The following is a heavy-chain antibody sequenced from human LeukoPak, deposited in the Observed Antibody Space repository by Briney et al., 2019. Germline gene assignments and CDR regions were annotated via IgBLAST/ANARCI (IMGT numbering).Heavy chain of an antibody. CDR2: ISSSSSYI. CDR1: GFTFSSYS. V-gene: IGHV3-21*01. D-gene: IGHD2-15*01. Sequence: GGSLRLSCAASGFTFSSYSMNWVRQAPGKGLEWVSSISSSSSYIYYADSVKGRFTISRDNAKNSLYLQMSSLRAEDTAVYYCARDAKIFMGAAYYFDYWGQGTLVTVSS. CDR3: ARDAKIFMGAAYYFDY. J-gene: IGHJ4*02.